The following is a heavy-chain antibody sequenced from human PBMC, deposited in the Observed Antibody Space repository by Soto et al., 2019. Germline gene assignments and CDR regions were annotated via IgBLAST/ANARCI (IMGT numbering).Heavy chain of an antibody. CDR3: ARGFGFGGYSGYDGDYYYYYGMDV. CDR1: GYTFTSYD. D-gene: IGHD5-12*01. J-gene: IGHJ6*02. Sequence: GASVKVSCKASGYTFTSYDINWVRQATGQGLEWMGWMNPNSGNTGYAQKFQGRVAMTRNTSISTAYMELSSLRSEDTAVYYCARGFGFGGYSGYDGDYYYYYGMDVWGQGTTVTVSS. V-gene: IGHV1-8*01. CDR2: MNPNSGNT.